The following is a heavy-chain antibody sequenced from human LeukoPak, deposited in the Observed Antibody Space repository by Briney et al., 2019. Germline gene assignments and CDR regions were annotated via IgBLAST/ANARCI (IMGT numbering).Heavy chain of an antibody. J-gene: IGHJ4*02. V-gene: IGHV1-18*01. Sequence: ASVKVSCKASGYTFTSYGISWVRQAPGQGLEWMGWISAYNGNTNYAQKLQGRVTMTTDTSTSTACMELRSLRSDDTAVYYCARVSRFTNIVGATVYWGQGTLVTVSS. CDR3: ARVSRFTNIVGATVY. CDR1: GYTFTSYG. D-gene: IGHD1-26*01. CDR2: ISAYNGNT.